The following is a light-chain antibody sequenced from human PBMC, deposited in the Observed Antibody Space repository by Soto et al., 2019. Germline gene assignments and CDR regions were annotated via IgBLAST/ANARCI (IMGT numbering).Light chain of an antibody. V-gene: IGKV1-5*03. CDR1: QGIRND. J-gene: IGKJ1*01. CDR2: QAS. Sequence: DIQMTQSPSSLSASVGDRVTITCRASQGIRNDLGWYQQKPGRTPKLLIYQASTLETGVPSRFSGSGSGTEFTLTISSLQPDDFATYYCQQYNAYSQAFGQGTKVEIK. CDR3: QQYNAYSQA.